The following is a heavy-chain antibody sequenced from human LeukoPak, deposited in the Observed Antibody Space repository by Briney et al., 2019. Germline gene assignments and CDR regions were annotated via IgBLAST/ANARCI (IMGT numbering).Heavy chain of an antibody. CDR3: ARVRFRLLGVTSAISGGDF. V-gene: IGHV1-18*01. D-gene: IGHD2-2*02. J-gene: IGHJ4*02. CDR2: ISANKGDT. Sequence: GASLKVSCKTSGYTFISYGISWLRQAPGQGIEWMGWISANKGDTEYAQKFQGRLTVTRDTSTSTAYMDLGSLRSDDTAVYYCARVRFRLLGVTSAISGGDFWGQGTLITVSS. CDR1: GYTFISYG.